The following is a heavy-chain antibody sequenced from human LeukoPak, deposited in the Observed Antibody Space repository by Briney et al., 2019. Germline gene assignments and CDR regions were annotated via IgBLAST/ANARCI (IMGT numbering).Heavy chain of an antibody. D-gene: IGHD3-10*01. V-gene: IGHV3-53*01. J-gene: IGHJ4*02. CDR1: GFTVSSNY. Sequence: GGSLRLSCAASGFTVSSNYMSWVRQAPGKGLEWVSVIYSGGSTYYADSVKGRFTISRDNSKNTLYLQMNSLRAEDTAVYYCARAYYGSGSYWVYWGQGTLVTVSS. CDR3: ARAYYGSGSYWVY. CDR2: IYSGGST.